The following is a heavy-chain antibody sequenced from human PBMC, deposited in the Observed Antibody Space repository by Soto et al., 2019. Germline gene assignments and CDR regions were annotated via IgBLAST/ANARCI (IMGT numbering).Heavy chain of an antibody. D-gene: IGHD3-22*01. CDR1: GFTFSSYA. J-gene: IGHJ6*02. CDR2: ISYDGNKK. CDR3: ARARYYYDSSGYYYGDSYYYYGMDV. Sequence: QVQLVESGGGVVQPGRSLRLSCAASGFTFSSYAMHWVRQAPGKGLEWVAVISYDGNKKYYSDSVKGRFTISRDNSKNTLYLQMNSLRAEDKAVYYCARARYYYDSSGYYYGDSYYYYGMDVWGQGTTVTVSS. V-gene: IGHV3-30-3*01.